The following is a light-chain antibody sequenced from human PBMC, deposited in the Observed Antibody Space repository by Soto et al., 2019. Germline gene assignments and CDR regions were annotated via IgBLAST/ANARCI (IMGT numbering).Light chain of an antibody. V-gene: IGLV1-40*01. CDR2: GNS. CDR1: SSNIGAGFD. CDR3: QSYDNSPVV. J-gene: IGLJ2*01. Sequence: QSVLTQPPSVSGAPGQRVTISCTGSSSNIGAGFDVHWYKQLPGTAPKLIIYGNSNRPSGVPDRFSGSKSGTSASLAITGLQAEDEAVYYCQSYDNSPVVFGGGTKVTVL.